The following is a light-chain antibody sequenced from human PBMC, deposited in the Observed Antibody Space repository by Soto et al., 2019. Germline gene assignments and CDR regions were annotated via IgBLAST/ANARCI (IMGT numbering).Light chain of an antibody. J-gene: IGLJ2*01. CDR1: SSDVGSYNL. Sequence: QSALTQPASVSGSPGQSITISCTGTSSDVGSYNLVSWYQQHPGKAPKLMIYEGSKRPSGVSNRFSGSKSGNTASLTISGLQAEDEADYYCCSYAGSSIHVVLGGGTKVTVL. CDR3: CSYAGSSIHVV. V-gene: IGLV2-23*01. CDR2: EGS.